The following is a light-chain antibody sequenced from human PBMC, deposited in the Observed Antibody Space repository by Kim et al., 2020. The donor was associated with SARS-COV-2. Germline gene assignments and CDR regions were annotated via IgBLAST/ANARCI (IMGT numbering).Light chain of an antibody. CDR1: QDIGRW. CDR2: ITS. J-gene: IGKJ4*01. Sequence: ASVGDRVTITCRASQDIGRWLAWYQQKPGKAPLLLISITSSLQSGVPSRFSGSGSGTDFTLTISSLQPEDFATYYCQQSSSFPLTFGGGTKVDIK. CDR3: QQSSSFPLT. V-gene: IGKV1D-12*01.